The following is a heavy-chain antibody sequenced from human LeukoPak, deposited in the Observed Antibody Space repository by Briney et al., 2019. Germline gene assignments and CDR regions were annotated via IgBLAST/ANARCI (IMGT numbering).Heavy chain of an antibody. D-gene: IGHD1-26*01. J-gene: IGHJ4*02. Sequence: GGSLRLSCAVSGFIVNTYYMSWVRQAPGKGLEWVSIIYSDGSTYYADSVKGRFTISRDTSKDTLFLQMNSLRAEDTAVYYCARIYSGSHYSWGQGTLVTISS. CDR1: GFIVNTYY. CDR2: IYSDGST. CDR3: ARIYSGSHYS. V-gene: IGHV3-53*01.